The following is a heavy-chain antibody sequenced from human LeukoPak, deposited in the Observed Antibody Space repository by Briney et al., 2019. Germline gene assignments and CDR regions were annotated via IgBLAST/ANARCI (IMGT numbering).Heavy chain of an antibody. CDR2: ISSSSSTI. D-gene: IGHD5-18*01. CDR1: GFTFSSNY. Sequence: GGSLRLSCAASGFTFSSNYMSWVRQAPGKGLEWVSYISSSSSTIYYADSVKGRFTISRDNAKNSLYLQMNSLRDEDTAVYYCARDPRGYSYGYPFFDYWGQGTLVTVSS. CDR3: ARDPRGYSYGYPFFDY. J-gene: IGHJ4*02. V-gene: IGHV3-48*02.